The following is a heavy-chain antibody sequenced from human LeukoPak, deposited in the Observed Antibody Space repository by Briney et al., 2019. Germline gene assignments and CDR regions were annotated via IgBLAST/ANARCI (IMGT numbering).Heavy chain of an antibody. Sequence: PSETLSLTCTVSGGSISSYYWSWIRQPPGKGLEWIGYIYYSGSTNYNPSLKSRVTISVDTSKNQFSLKLSSVTAADTAVYYCARDSYDFWSGHNWFDPWGQGTLVTVSS. CDR1: GGSISSYY. CDR2: IYYSGST. D-gene: IGHD3-3*01. V-gene: IGHV4-59*12. CDR3: ARDSYDFWSGHNWFDP. J-gene: IGHJ5*02.